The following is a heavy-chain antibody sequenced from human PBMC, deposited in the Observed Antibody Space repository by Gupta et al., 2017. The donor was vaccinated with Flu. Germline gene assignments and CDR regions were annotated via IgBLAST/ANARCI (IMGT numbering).Heavy chain of an antibody. J-gene: IGHJ4*02. D-gene: IGHD2-21*02. CDR1: A. Sequence: AMNWVRQAPGKGLEWVSAISGSGISTYYADSVKGRFTVSRDNSKNTLYLQMNSLRAEDTAVYYCAQGPYCGGDCSSRYSVYWGQGTLVTVSS. V-gene: IGHV3-23*01. CDR2: ISGSGIST. CDR3: AQGPYCGGDCSSRYSVY.